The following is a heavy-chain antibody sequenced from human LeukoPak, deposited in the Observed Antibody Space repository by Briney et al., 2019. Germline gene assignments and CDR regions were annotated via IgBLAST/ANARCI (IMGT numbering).Heavy chain of an antibody. V-gene: IGHV3-7*01. Sequence: PGGSLRLSCAASGFTFSSYWMSWVRQAPGKGLEWVANIKQDGSEKYYVDSVKGRFTISRDNAKNSLYLQMNSLRAEDTAVYYCARNQYSYGFRGLDIWGQGTMVTVSS. J-gene: IGHJ3*02. CDR1: GFTFSSYW. CDR2: IKQDGSEK. D-gene: IGHD5-18*01. CDR3: ARNQYSYGFRGLDI.